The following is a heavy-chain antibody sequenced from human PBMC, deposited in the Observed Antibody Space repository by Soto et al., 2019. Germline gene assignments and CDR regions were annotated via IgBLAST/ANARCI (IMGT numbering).Heavy chain of an antibody. CDR2: ISRSSGSI. V-gene: IGHV3-9*01. CDR3: AKDIGPQLDRGFDY. J-gene: IGHJ4*02. CDR1: GFSFDDYA. Sequence: ESGGVLVQPGRSLRLSCAASGFSFDDYAMHWVRQAPGKGLAGVSGISRSSGSIGDADCVKWRFTISRDNAKNSLYLQMNSLRAEETALYYCAKDIGPQLDRGFDYWGQGTLVTVSS. D-gene: IGHD6-13*01.